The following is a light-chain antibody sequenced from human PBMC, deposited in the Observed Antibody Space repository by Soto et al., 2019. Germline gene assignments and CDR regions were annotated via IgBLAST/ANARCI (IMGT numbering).Light chain of an antibody. V-gene: IGKV1-39*01. CDR1: QSISSY. J-gene: IGKJ1*01. CDR3: QQSYILPRT. CDR2: AAS. Sequence: DIQMTQSPSSLSAAVGDRVTITCRASQSISSYLNWYQQKPGKAPKLLIYAASSLQSGVPSRFSGSGSGTDFTLTISRLQPEDFATYDCQQSYILPRTFGQGTKVEIK.